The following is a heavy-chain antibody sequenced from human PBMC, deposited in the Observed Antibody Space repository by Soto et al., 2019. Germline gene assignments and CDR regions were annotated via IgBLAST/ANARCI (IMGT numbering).Heavy chain of an antibody. CDR3: ARRPYDFWSGYGVD. Sequence: QLQLQESGPGLVKPSETLSLTCTVSGGSISSSSYYWGWNRQPPGKGLEWIGSIYYSGSTYYNPSLKSRVTISVDTSKNQFSLKLSSVTAADTAVYYCARRPYDFWSGYGVDWGQGTLVTVSS. J-gene: IGHJ4*02. V-gene: IGHV4-39*01. CDR1: GGSISSSSYY. D-gene: IGHD3-3*01. CDR2: IYYSGST.